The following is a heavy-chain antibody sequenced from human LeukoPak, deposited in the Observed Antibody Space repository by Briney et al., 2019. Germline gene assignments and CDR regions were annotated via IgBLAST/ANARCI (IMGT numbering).Heavy chain of an antibody. Sequence: PGGSLRLSCAASGFSFSSYNMNWVRLTPGKGLEWVSSITSSSTYTFYADSVKGRFTISRDNAKNSLYLQMNSLRAEDTAVYYCARDFDHWGQGTLVTVSS. CDR2: ITSSSTYT. CDR1: GFSFSSYN. CDR3: ARDFDH. V-gene: IGHV3-21*01. J-gene: IGHJ4*02.